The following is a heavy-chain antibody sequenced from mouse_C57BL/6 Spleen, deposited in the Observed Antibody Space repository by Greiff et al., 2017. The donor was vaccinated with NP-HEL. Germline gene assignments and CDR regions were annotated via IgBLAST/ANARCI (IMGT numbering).Heavy chain of an antibody. CDR2: IRLKSDNYAT. Sequence: DVHLVESGGGLVQPGGSMKLSCVASGFTFSNYWMNWVRQSPEKGLEWVAQIRLKSDNYATHYAESVKGRFTISRDDSKSSVYLQMNNLRAEDTGIYYCTTTMVPYWYFDVWGTGTTVTVSS. V-gene: IGHV6-3*01. D-gene: IGHD2-2*01. J-gene: IGHJ1*03. CDR3: TTTMVPYWYFDV. CDR1: GFTFSNYW.